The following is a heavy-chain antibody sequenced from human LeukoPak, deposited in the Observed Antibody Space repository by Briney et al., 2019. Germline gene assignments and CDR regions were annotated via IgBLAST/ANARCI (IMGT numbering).Heavy chain of an antibody. CDR3: ARERGAGLLWFGEFTH. V-gene: IGHV3-30*03. CDR1: GFTFSSNW. Sequence: GGSLRLSCAASGFTFSSNWMSWVRQAPGKGLEWVAVISFDGTNKKYADSVKGRFTISRDSSKNSVYLQMNSLKFEDTAVYFCARERGAGLLWFGEFTHWGQGILVSVSS. D-gene: IGHD3-10*01. J-gene: IGHJ4*02. CDR2: ISFDGTNK.